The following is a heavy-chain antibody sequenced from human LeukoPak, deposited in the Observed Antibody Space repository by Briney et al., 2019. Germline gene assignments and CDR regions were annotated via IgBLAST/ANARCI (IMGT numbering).Heavy chain of an antibody. J-gene: IGHJ4*02. Sequence: VASVKVSCKTSGYTFTTYAISWVRQAPGQGFEWMGWINTYNGNTNFAQKFQDRVTMTTDTSTSTAYLELRSLRSDDTAVYYCARDAIQGRLTSDYWGKGTLVTVSS. CDR2: INTYNGNT. CDR3: ARDAIQGRLTSDY. D-gene: IGHD3-3*01. V-gene: IGHV1-18*01. CDR1: GYTFTTYA.